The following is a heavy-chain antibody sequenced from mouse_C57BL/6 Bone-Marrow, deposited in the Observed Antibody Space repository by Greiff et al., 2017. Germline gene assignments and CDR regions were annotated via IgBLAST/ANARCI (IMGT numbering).Heavy chain of an antibody. V-gene: IGHV5-4*01. CDR1: GFTFSSYA. CDR2: ISDGGSYT. Sequence: EVKVVESGGGLVKPGGSLKLSCAASGFTFSSYAMSWVRQTPEKRLEWVATISDGGSYTYYPDNVKGRFTISRDNAKNNLYLQMSHLKSEDTAMYYCARDLGGYHFAYWGQGTLVTVSA. J-gene: IGHJ3*01. CDR3: ARDLGGYHFAY. D-gene: IGHD2-2*01.